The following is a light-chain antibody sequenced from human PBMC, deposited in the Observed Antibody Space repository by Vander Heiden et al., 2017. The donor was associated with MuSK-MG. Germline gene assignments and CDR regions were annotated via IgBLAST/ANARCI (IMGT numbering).Light chain of an antibody. CDR1: SRDVGGYNY. V-gene: IGLV2-14*03. J-gene: IGLJ2*01. Sequence: QSALTQPASVSGSPGQSVPISCTGTSRDVGGYNYVYWYQHHPGRAPKVMIYGVSNRPSGVSNRFSGLQAEDEADYYCSSYTSSSTVLFGGGTKLTVL. CDR3: SSYTSSSTVL. CDR2: GVS.